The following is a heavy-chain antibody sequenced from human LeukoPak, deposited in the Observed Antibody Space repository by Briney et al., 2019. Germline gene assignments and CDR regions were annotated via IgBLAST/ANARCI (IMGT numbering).Heavy chain of an antibody. J-gene: IGHJ4*02. D-gene: IGHD5-18*01. V-gene: IGHV3-23*01. CDR1: GFTFSSYA. CDR3: AKRVAASSGANDY. Sequence: GGSLRLSCAASGFTFSSYAMSWVRQAPGKGLEWVSAISATGASTDYAGSVKGWFTISRDNSKDTLFLQMNSLRAEDTAVYYCAKRVAASSGANDYWGQGTLVTVSS. CDR2: ISATGAST.